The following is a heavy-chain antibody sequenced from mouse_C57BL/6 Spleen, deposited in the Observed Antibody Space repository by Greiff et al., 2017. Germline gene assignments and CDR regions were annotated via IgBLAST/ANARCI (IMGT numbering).Heavy chain of an antibody. V-gene: IGHV5-17*01. D-gene: IGHD1-1*01. CDR2: ISSGSSTI. J-gene: IGHJ4*01. CDR3: ARREEAITSGAMDY. CDR1: GFTFSDYG. Sequence: DVMLVESGGGLVKPGGSLKLSCAASGFTFSDYGMHWVRQAPEKGLEWVAYISSGSSTIYYADTVKGRFTISRDNAKNTLFLQMTSLRSEDTAMYYWARREEAITSGAMDYWGQGTSVTVSS.